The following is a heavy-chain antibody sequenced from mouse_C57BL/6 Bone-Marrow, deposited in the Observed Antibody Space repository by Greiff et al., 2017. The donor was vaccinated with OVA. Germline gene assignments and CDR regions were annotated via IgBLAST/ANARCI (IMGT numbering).Heavy chain of an antibody. V-gene: IGHV1-55*01. CDR1: GYTFTSYW. Sequence: QVQLQQPGAELVKPGASVKMSCKASGYTFTSYWITWVKQRPGQGLEWIGDIYPGSGSTNYNEKFKSKATLTVDTSSSTAYMQLSSLTSEDSAVYNCARLGAVVAHFDCWGQGTTLTVAS. CDR2: IYPGSGST. J-gene: IGHJ2*01. D-gene: IGHD1-1*01. CDR3: ARLGAVVAHFDC.